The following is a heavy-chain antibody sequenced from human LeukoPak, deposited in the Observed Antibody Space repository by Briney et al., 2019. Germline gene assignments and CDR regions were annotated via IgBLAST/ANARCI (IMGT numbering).Heavy chain of an antibody. CDR1: GFTFSTYA. D-gene: IGHD3-22*01. Sequence: PGGSLRLSCAASGFTFSTYAMSWVRQAPGKGLEWVSAISGSGGTIFYADSVKGRFTISRDNSKNTLYLQMNSLRAEDTAVYYCVEIWSSSGYEIFWGQGTLVTVSS. CDR3: VEIWSSSGYEIF. J-gene: IGHJ4*02. CDR2: ISGSGGTI. V-gene: IGHV3-23*01.